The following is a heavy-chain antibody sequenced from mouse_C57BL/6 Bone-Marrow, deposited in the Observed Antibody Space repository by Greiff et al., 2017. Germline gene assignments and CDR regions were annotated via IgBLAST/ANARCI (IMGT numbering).Heavy chain of an antibody. J-gene: IGHJ3*01. CDR3: AREEIYYDYGFAY. D-gene: IGHD2-4*01. CDR2: IDPSDSYT. V-gene: IGHV1-69*01. Sequence: HVQLQQPGAELVMPGASVKLSCKASGYTFTSYWMHWVKQRPGQGLEWIGEIDPSDSYTNYNQKFKGKSTLTVDKSSSTAYMQLSSLTSEDSAVYYCAREEIYYDYGFAYWGQGTLVTVSA. CDR1: GYTFTSYW.